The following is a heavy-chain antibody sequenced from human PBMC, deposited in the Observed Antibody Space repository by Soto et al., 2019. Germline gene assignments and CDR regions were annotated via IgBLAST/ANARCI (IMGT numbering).Heavy chain of an antibody. CDR3: ARDLAAADQ. J-gene: IGHJ4*02. D-gene: IGHD6-13*01. V-gene: IGHV1-46*01. CDR1: GYTFTNYY. CDR2: INPTRGST. Sequence: QVQLVQSGAEVKKPGASVKVSCRASGYTFTNYYLHWVRQAPGQGLEWMAIINPTRGSTNSAQEFQGRVSLTMNTSTSTVYMELSGLRSEAAAMFYCARDLAAADQWCQGTLVTVSS.